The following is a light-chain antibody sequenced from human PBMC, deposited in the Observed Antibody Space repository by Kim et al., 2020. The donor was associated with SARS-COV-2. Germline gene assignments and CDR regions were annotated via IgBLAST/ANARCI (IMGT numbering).Light chain of an antibody. CDR3: NSRDSSGNHVV. CDR2: AKN. J-gene: IGLJ2*01. Sequence: ALGQTGRSTCQGDSLIIYYATWYHQKPGQAPVLVIYAKNNRPSGIPDRFSGSSSGTTASLTITGAQAEDEADYYCNSRDSSGNHVVFGGGTKLTVL. V-gene: IGLV3-19*01. CDR1: SLIIYY.